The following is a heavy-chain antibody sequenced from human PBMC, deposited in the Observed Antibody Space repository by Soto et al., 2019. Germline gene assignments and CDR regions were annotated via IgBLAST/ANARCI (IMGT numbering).Heavy chain of an antibody. CDR1: GFTFSSYW. Sequence: LRLSCAASGFTFSSYWMHWVRQAPGKGLVWVSRINSDGSSTSYADSVKGRFTISRDNAKNTLYLQMNSLRAEDTAVYYCARDYYDFWSGYYIPDVLYYYYGMDVWGQGTTVTVSS. CDR2: INSDGSST. J-gene: IGHJ6*02. CDR3: ARDYYDFWSGYYIPDVLYYYYGMDV. D-gene: IGHD3-3*01. V-gene: IGHV3-74*01.